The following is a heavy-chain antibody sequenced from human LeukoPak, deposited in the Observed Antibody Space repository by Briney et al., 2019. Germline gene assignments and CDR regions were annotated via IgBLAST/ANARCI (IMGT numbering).Heavy chain of an antibody. J-gene: IGHJ6*03. Sequence: PSETLSLTCTVSGGSISSHYWSWIRQPPGKGLEWIGYIYYSGSTNYNPSLKSRVTISVDTSKNQFSLKLSSVTAADTAVYYCASGSPGYYDFWSGYSPYYYYMDVWGKGTTVPVSS. CDR3: ASGSPGYYDFWSGYSPYYYYMDV. CDR1: GGSISSHY. CDR2: IYYSGST. V-gene: IGHV4-59*11. D-gene: IGHD3-3*01.